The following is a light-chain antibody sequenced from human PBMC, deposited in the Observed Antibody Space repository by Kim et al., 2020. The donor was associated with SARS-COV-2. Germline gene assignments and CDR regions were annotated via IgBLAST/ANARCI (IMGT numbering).Light chain of an antibody. CDR3: QAWDSSTVV. J-gene: IGLJ2*01. CDR1: RLGDKY. V-gene: IGLV3-1*01. Sequence: SVSAGQTASITCSGDRLGDKYASWYQRKPGQSPVLVIYYDSKRPSGIPERFSGSNSGNTATLTISGTQAMDEADYYCQAWDSSTVVFGGGNQLTVL. CDR2: YDS.